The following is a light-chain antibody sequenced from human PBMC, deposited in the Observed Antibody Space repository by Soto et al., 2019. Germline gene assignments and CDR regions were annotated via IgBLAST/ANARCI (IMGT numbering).Light chain of an antibody. Sequence: DIVMTQSPATLSLSPGERATLSCRASQSVSSNLYWYQQQPRQAPRLLIYGASTRATGIPARFSGSGSGTEFTLTISSLQSEEFAVYYCQNHDGYTFGQGTKVEIK. J-gene: IGKJ2*01. CDR2: GAS. CDR3: QNHDGYT. CDR1: QSVSSN. V-gene: IGKV3-15*01.